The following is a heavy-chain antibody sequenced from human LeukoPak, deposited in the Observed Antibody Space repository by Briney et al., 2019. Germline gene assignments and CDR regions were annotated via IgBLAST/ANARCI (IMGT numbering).Heavy chain of an antibody. J-gene: IGHJ4*02. CDR3: ARDLEGSATGWVGLSLGY. CDR2: TYYRSKWYN. V-gene: IGHV6-1*01. D-gene: IGHD3-16*01. Sequence: SQTLSLTCAISGDSVSSNSAAWNWIRQSPSRGLEWLGRTYYRSKWYNDYAVSVKSRITINPDTSKNQFSLQLNSVTPEDTAVYYCARDLEGSATGWVGLSLGYWGQGTLVTVSS. CDR1: GDSVSSNSAA.